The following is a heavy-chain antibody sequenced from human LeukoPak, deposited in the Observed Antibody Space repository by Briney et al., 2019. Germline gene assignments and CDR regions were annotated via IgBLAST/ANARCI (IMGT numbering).Heavy chain of an antibody. V-gene: IGHV3-49*04. J-gene: IGHJ4*02. CDR2: IGRKASGGTT. D-gene: IGHD2-21*02. CDR1: GFSVGDYT. Sequence: GGSLRLSCTASGFSVGDYTMSWVRQAPGKGLEWVGLIGRKASGGTTEYAASVYGRFTVFRDDAQGIAYLQMNSLKSEDTGVYYCTRVNVVTFDYWGQGALVTVSP. CDR3: TRVNVVTFDY.